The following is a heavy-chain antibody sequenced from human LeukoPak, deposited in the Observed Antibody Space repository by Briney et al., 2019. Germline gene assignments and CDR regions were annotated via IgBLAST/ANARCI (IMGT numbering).Heavy chain of an antibody. D-gene: IGHD6-19*01. CDR2: ISAYNDNT. Sequence: EASVKVSCKASDYIFTTYGVSWVRQAPGQGLEWMGWISAYNDNTNYAQKLQGRVTMTTDTSTTTAYLELRSLRSDDTAVCYCAWTGYSSGWSFDYWGQGTLVTVSS. CDR1: DYIFTTYG. J-gene: IGHJ4*02. CDR3: AWTGYSSGWSFDY. V-gene: IGHV1-18*01.